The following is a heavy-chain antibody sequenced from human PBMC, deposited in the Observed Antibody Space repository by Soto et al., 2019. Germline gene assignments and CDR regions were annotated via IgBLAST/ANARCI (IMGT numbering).Heavy chain of an antibody. CDR2: ISYDGSNT. V-gene: IGHV3-30*18. CDR3: AKEGGLSGSYYISSSYYFDY. Sequence: QVQLVESGGGVVQPGRSLRLSCVASGFTFSSYGMHWVRQAPGKGLEGVAIISYDGSNTYYADSVKGRFTISRDNSKNTLSLQMNSLRAEDTSVYYCAKEGGLSGSYYISSSYYFDYWGQGTLVTVSS. CDR1: GFTFSSYG. D-gene: IGHD1-26*01. J-gene: IGHJ4*02.